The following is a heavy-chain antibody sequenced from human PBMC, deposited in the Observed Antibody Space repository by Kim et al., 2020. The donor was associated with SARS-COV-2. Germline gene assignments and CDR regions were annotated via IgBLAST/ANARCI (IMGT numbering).Heavy chain of an antibody. CDR2: ISNSGSST. CDR1: GFTFSNFG. CDR3: AKMGSGWYLDF. D-gene: IGHD6-19*01. V-gene: IGHV3-23*01. J-gene: IGHJ4*02. Sequence: GGSLRLSCVASGFTFSNFGMTWVRQAPGKGLEWVSGISNSGSSTYYADSVRGRVTISRDSSKNTVYLQINSLRDEDTAVYFCAKMGSGWYLDFWGQGTL.